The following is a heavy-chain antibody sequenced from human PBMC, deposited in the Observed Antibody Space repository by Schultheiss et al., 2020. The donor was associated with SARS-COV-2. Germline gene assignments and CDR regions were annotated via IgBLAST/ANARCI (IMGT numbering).Heavy chain of an antibody. D-gene: IGHD6-19*01. J-gene: IGHJ4*02. Sequence: GGSLRLSCAPSGFAVSGNYMTWVRQAPGGGLEWVGRIKSKTDGGTTDYAAPVKGRFTISRDNAKNSMYLQMNSLRAEDTALYYCAKDDRGSGWYYFDYWGQGTLVTVSS. CDR3: AKDDRGSGWYYFDY. CDR1: GFAVSGNY. V-gene: IGHV3-15*01. CDR2: IKSKTDGGTT.